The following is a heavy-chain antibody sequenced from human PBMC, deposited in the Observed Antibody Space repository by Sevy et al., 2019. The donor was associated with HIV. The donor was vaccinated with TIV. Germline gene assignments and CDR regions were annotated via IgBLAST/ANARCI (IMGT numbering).Heavy chain of an antibody. J-gene: IGHJ4*02. CDR3: ARVGSGGSCLGY. Sequence: GGSLTLSCAASGFTFSSYWMSWVRHAPGKGLEWVANIKQDGSEKYYVDSVKGRFTISRDNAKNSLYLQMNSLRAEDTAVYYCARVGSGGSCLGYWGQGTLVTVSS. V-gene: IGHV3-7*01. D-gene: IGHD2-15*01. CDR2: IKQDGSEK. CDR1: GFTFSSYW.